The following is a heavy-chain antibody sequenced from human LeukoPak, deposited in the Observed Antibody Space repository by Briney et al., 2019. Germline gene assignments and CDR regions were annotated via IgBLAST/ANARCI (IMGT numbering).Heavy chain of an antibody. J-gene: IGHJ4*02. CDR2: IYYSGST. D-gene: IGHD6-13*01. Sequence: PSQTLSLTCTVSGGSISSGDYYWGWIRQPPGKGLEGIGYIYYSGSTYYNPSLKRPFTISVDTSKNQFSLKLSSVTAADTAVYYCARGDSSSWYFDYWGQGTLVTVSS. V-gene: IGHV4-30-4*01. CDR1: GGSISSGDYY. CDR3: ARGDSSSWYFDY.